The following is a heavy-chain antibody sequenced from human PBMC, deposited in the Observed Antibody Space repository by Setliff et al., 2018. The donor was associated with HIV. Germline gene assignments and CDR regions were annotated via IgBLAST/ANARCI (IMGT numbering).Heavy chain of an antibody. Sequence: PSETLSLTCKVSGDSVNSYSYYWSWIRQHPGKGLEWIGYIYYSGSSYYNPSVRSRVIMSLDTSENHFSLKLSSVTAADTAVYYCVRNSFDYVEEKWGQGTQVTVSS. D-gene: IGHD3-9*01. V-gene: IGHV4-31*03. CDR2: IYYSGSS. CDR3: VRNSFDYVEEK. J-gene: IGHJ4*02. CDR1: GDSVNSYSYY.